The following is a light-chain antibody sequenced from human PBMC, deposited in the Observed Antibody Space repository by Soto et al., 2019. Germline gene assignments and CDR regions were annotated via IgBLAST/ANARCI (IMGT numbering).Light chain of an antibody. V-gene: IGKV1-5*03. CDR1: QTISSW. CDR3: QQYYRHSEA. CDR2: TAS. J-gene: IGKJ1*01. Sequence: IQVTQSASTLSGCVGDRVTMTCLASQTISSWLAWYQQKPGKAPKLLIYTASTLKSGVPSRFSGSGSRPAFTPTIRSLQPDDLSTHDCQQYYRHSEAVGQGTKVDIK.